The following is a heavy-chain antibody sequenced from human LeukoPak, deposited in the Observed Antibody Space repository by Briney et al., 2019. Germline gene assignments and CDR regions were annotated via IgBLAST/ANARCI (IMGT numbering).Heavy chain of an antibody. CDR2: ISGSGDHT. J-gene: IGHJ4*02. D-gene: IGHD3-22*01. CDR3: AKGGSGYYVFDY. CDR1: GFTFSNFD. Sequence: GGSLRLSCAASGFTFSNFDMGWVRQAPGEGLEWISGISGSGDHTYQADSVKGRFTISRENSKNTLYLQMNSPRAEDTAVYYCAKGGSGYYVFDYWGQGTLVTVSS. V-gene: IGHV3-23*01.